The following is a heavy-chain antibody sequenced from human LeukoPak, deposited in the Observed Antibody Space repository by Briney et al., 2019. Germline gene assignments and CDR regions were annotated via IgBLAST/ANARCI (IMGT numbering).Heavy chain of an antibody. CDR1: GYTFTGYY. Sequence: ASVKVSCKASGYTFTGYYMHWVRQAPGQGLEWMGWISAYNGNTNYAQKLQGRVTMTTDTSTSTAYMELRSLRSDDTAVYYCARSPRRYSSSWYYFDYWGQGTLVTVSS. CDR3: ARSPRRYSSSWYYFDY. J-gene: IGHJ4*02. D-gene: IGHD6-13*01. CDR2: ISAYNGNT. V-gene: IGHV1-18*04.